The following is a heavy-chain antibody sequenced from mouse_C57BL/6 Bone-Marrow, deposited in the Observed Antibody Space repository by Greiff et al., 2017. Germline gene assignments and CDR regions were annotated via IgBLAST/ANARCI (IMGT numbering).Heavy chain of an antibody. D-gene: IGHD2-1*01. CDR1: GFTFSDYY. J-gene: IGHJ4*01. CDR2: ISNGGGST. V-gene: IGHV5-12*01. Sequence: VMLVESGGGLVQPGGSLKLSCAASGFTFSDYYMYWVRQTPEKRLEWVAYISNGGGSTYYPDTVKGRFTISRDNAKNTLYLQMSRLKSEDTAMYYCARLGVYGNYLYAMDYWGQGTSVTVSS. CDR3: ARLGVYGNYLYAMDY.